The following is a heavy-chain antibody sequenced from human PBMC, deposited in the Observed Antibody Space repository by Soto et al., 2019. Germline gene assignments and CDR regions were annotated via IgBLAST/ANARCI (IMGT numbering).Heavy chain of an antibody. V-gene: IGHV4-31*03. CDR3: ARVWAVAGRDY. Sequence: SETLSLTCTVSGGSISSGGYHWSWIRQHPGKGLEWIGYIYYSGSTYYNPSLKSRVTISVDTSKNQFSLKLSSVTAADTAVYYCARVWAVAGRDYRGQGTLVTVSS. D-gene: IGHD6-19*01. J-gene: IGHJ4*02. CDR1: GGSISSGGYH. CDR2: IYYSGST.